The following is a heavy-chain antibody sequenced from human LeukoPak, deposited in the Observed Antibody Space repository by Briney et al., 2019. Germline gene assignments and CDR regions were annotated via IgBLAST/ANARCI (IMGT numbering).Heavy chain of an antibody. J-gene: IGHJ3*02. V-gene: IGHV3-21*01. CDR2: ISSSSSYI. Sequence: PGGSLRLSCAASGFTFSSYSMNSVRQAPGKGLEWVSSISSSSSYIYYADSVKGRFTISRDNAKNSLYLQMNSLRAEDTAVYYCARDDSSSWYVAFDIWGQGTMVTVSS. CDR3: ARDDSSSWYVAFDI. D-gene: IGHD6-13*01. CDR1: GFTFSSYS.